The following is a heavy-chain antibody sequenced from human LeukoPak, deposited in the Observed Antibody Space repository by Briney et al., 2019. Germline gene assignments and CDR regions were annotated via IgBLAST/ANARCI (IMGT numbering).Heavy chain of an antibody. CDR1: GGTFSSYA. CDR2: IIPIFGTA. Sequence: ASVKVSCKASGGTFSSYAISWVRQAPGQGLEWMGRIIPIFGTANYAQKFQGGVTITTDESTSTAYMELSSLRSEDTAVYYCAREGYMTDAFDIWGQGTMVTVSS. CDR3: AREGYMTDAFDI. D-gene: IGHD6-13*01. V-gene: IGHV1-69*05. J-gene: IGHJ3*02.